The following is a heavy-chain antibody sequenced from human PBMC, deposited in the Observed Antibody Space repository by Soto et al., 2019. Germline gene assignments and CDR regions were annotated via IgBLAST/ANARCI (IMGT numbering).Heavy chain of an antibody. CDR3: ARGRYSSGWYGDWFDP. J-gene: IGHJ5*02. V-gene: IGHV3-66*01. Sequence: EVQLVESGGGLVQPGGSLRLSWAAAGFTVSSNYMSWVRQAPGKGLEWVSVIYSGGSTYYADSVKGRFTISRDNSKNTLYLQMNSLGAEDTDVYYCARGRYSSGWYGDWFDPWGQGTLVTVSS. CDR2: IYSGGST. D-gene: IGHD6-19*01. CDR1: GFTVSSNY.